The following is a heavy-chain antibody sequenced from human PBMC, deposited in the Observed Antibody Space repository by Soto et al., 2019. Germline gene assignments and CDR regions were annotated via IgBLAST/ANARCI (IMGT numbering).Heavy chain of an antibody. J-gene: IGHJ6*02. CDR3: ARGDATKIVVTTYYGMDV. CDR2: IIAVFSTA. V-gene: IGHV1-69*12. CDR1: GGSLSNYG. D-gene: IGHD4-17*01. Sequence: QVQLVQSGAEVKKPGSSVKVSCKASGGSLSNYGISWVRQAPGQGLEWMGGIIAVFSTANYAQKFPGRVTITADESTSIVYMDVTSLRSEDTAVYYCARGDATKIVVTTYYGMDVWGQGTTVTVSS.